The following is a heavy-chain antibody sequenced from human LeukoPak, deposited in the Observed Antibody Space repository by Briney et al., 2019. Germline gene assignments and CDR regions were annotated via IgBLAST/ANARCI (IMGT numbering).Heavy chain of an antibody. J-gene: IGHJ4*02. V-gene: IGHV3-21*04. CDR1: GFTFSDYV. Sequence: GGSLRLSCAASGFTFSDYVMEWVRQAPGKGLEWVASISSRSNYIYYTDSVKGRFTISRDNSKNTLYLQMNSLRAEDTAVYYCARDLSFDYWGQGTLVTVSS. CDR2: ISSRSNYI. CDR3: ARDLSFDY.